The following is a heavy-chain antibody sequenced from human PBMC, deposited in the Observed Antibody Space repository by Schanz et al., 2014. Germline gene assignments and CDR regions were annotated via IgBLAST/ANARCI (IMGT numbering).Heavy chain of an antibody. CDR3: ASSGAGYSSSWDFDY. CDR1: GGTFSTYT. V-gene: IGHV1-69*09. J-gene: IGHJ4*02. D-gene: IGHD6-13*01. CDR2: IIPILGIA. Sequence: QVHLVQSGAEVKKPGASVKVSCKASGGTFSTYTISWVRQAPGQGLEWMGRIIPILGIANYAQKFQGRVTITADKSTFTAYMDVSSLRSEDTAVYYCASSGAGYSSSWDFDYWGQGTLVNVSS.